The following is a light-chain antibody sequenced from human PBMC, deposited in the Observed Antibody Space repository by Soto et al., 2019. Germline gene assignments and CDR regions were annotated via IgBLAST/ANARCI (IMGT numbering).Light chain of an antibody. CDR1: SSDVGGYNY. V-gene: IGLV2-8*01. Sequence: QSVLTQPPSASGSPGQSVTISCTGTSSDVGGYNYVSWYQQHPGKGPKLMIYEVSKRPSGVPDRFSGSKSGNTASLTVSGLQAEDEADYYCSSYAGSNNVVFGGGTQLTVL. J-gene: IGLJ2*01. CDR2: EVS. CDR3: SSYAGSNNVV.